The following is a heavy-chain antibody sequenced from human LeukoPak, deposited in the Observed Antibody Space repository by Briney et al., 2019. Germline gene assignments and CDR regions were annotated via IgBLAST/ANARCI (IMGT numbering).Heavy chain of an antibody. Sequence: SETLCLTCAVYGGSFSGYYWSWIRQPPGKGLEWIGEINHSGSTNYNPSPKSRVTISVDTSKNQFSLKLSSVTAADTAVYYCARVYGSGSYYNHLSYPFDYWGQGTLVTVSS. J-gene: IGHJ4*02. V-gene: IGHV4-34*01. D-gene: IGHD3-10*01. CDR1: GGSFSGYY. CDR2: INHSGST. CDR3: ARVYGSGSYYNHLSYPFDY.